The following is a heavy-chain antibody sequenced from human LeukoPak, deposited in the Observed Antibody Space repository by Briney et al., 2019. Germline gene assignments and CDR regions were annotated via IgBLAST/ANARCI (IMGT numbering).Heavy chain of an antibody. Sequence: SETLSLTCTVSGGSISSSYWSWIRQSPGKGLEWIGYIHHSGNTNSSPPLKSRVTISVDTPKNQFSLNLNSVTAADTAMYYCVRWQYCGGNCFFSAFDIWGQGKMVTVPS. CDR1: GGSISSSY. CDR2: IHHSGNT. CDR3: VRWQYCGGNCFFSAFDI. V-gene: IGHV4-59*01. D-gene: IGHD2-21*01. J-gene: IGHJ3*02.